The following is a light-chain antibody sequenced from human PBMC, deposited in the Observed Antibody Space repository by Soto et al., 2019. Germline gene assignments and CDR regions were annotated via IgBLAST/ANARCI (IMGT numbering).Light chain of an antibody. J-gene: IGLJ1*01. Sequence: SYELTQPPSVSVAPGQTARITCGRSNIVSQSVHWYQQKPGQAPVLVVYDDSARPSGISERFSGSKSRNAATLSISRVEAGDEADYYCQVWDGGRDQLVFGTGTKLTVL. CDR2: DDS. CDR3: QVWDGGRDQLV. CDR1: NIVSQS. V-gene: IGLV3-21*02.